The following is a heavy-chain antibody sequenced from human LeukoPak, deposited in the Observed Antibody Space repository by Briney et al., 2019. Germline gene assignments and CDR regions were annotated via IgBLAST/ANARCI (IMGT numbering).Heavy chain of an antibody. V-gene: IGHV3-48*02. CDR1: GFTFSSYS. D-gene: IGHD1-26*01. CDR3: ARDADPYSGSYYFDY. J-gene: IGHJ4*02. Sequence: GGSLRLSCAASGFTFSSYSMNWVRQAPGKGLEWVSHITASGTAMFYADSVKGRFTISRDNAKNSLYLQMNSLRDEDTAVYYCARDADPYSGSYYFDYWGQGTLATVSS. CDR2: ITASGTAM.